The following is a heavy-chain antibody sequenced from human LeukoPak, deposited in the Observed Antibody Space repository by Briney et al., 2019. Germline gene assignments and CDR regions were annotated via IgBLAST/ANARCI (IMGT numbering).Heavy chain of an antibody. J-gene: IGHJ6*03. V-gene: IGHV4-34*01. D-gene: IGHD4-17*01. CDR3: ARGTLYGDYFYYYYYMDV. CDR2: INHSGST. CDR1: GGSFSGYY. Sequence: SETLSLTCAVYGGSFSGYYRSWIRQPPGKGLEWIGEINHSGSTNYNPSLKSRVTISVDTSKNQFSLKLSSVTAADTAVYYCARGTLYGDYFYYYYYMDVWGKGTTVTVSS.